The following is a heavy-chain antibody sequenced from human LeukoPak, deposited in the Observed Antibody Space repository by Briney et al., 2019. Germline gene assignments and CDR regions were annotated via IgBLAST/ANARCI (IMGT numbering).Heavy chain of an antibody. CDR3: VVMSNYYDSIAYYPFHY. Sequence: GGSLRLSCAASGFTFSSYWMSWVRQAPGKGPEWVANIKEDGSEKYFVGSVKGRFTISRDNAKSSLYLQMDSLRAEDTAVYYCVVMSNYYDSIAYYPFHYWGQGTLVTVSS. CDR1: GFTFSSYW. J-gene: IGHJ4*02. V-gene: IGHV3-7*01. D-gene: IGHD3-22*01. CDR2: IKEDGSEK.